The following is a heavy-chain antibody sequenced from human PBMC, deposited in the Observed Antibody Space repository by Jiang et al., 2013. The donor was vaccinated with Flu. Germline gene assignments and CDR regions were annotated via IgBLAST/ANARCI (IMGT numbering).Heavy chain of an antibody. J-gene: IGHJ5*02. Sequence: MHWVRQAPGKGLEWWQLYGMMEVINTMQTPCKGRFTISRDNSKNTLYTANEQPESRGTAVYYCARDLGSGPNWFDPWGQGTLVTVSS. V-gene: IGHV3-33*01. D-gene: IGHD2-8*02. CDR2: YGMMEVI. CDR3: ARDLGSGPNWFDP.